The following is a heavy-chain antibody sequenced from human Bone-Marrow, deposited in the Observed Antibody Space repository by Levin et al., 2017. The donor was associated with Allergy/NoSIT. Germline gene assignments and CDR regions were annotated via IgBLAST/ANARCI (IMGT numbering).Heavy chain of an antibody. J-gene: IGHJ4*02. D-gene: IGHD3-3*01. CDR1: GFTFSSYW. CDR3: ARDSLFGVVTIGFDY. Sequence: GGSLRLSCAASGFTFSSYWMSWVRQAPGKGLEWVANIKQDGSEKYYVDSVKGRFTISRDNAKNSLYLQMNSLRAEDTAVYYCARDSLFGVVTIGFDYWGQGTLVTVSS. CDR2: IKQDGSEK. V-gene: IGHV3-7*03.